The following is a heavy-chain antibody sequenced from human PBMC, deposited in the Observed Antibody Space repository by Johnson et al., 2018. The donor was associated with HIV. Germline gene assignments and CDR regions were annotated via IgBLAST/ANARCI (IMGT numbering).Heavy chain of an antibody. V-gene: IGHV3-66*02. CDR3: AKGDELRDDAFDI. CDR2: IYSGGST. D-gene: IGHD1-26*01. Sequence: VQLVESGGGLVKPGGSLRLSCAASGFTVSSNYMSWVRQAPGKGLEWVSVIYSGGSTYYADSVKGRFTISRDNSKNTLYLQMNSLRAEDTALYYCAKGDELRDDAFDIWGQGTMVTVSS. J-gene: IGHJ3*02. CDR1: GFTVSSNY.